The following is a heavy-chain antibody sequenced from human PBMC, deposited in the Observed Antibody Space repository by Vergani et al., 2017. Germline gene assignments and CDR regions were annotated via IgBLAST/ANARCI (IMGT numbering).Heavy chain of an antibody. V-gene: IGHV4-39*01. Sequence: QLQLQESGPGLVKPSETLSLTCTVSGGSISSSSYYWGWIRQPPGKGLEWIGGIYYSGSTYYNPSLKSRVTISVDTSKNQFSLKLSSVTAAATAVYYCARHMREYSLGWFDPWGQGTLVTVSS. CDR3: ARHMREYSLGWFDP. D-gene: IGHD5-18*01. CDR1: GGSISSSSYY. J-gene: IGHJ5*02. CDR2: IYYSGST.